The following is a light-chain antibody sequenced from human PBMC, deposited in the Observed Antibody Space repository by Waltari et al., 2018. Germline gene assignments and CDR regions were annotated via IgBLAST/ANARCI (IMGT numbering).Light chain of an antibody. CDR1: QSVSSN. CDR2: GAS. CDR3: QQYNNWPPWT. J-gene: IGKJ1*01. Sequence: EIVMTQSPATLSVSPGETATLTCRASQSVSSNLAWYQQKPGQAPRLLIYGASTRATGIPARFSGSESGTEFTLTISSLQSEDFAVYYCQQYNNWPPWTFGQGTKVEIK. V-gene: IGKV3-15*01.